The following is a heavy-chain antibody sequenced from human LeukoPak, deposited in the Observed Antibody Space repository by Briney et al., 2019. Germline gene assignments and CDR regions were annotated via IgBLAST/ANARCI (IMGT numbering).Heavy chain of an antibody. J-gene: IGHJ4*02. Sequence: SETLSLTCTVSGGSISSSRYYWGWIRQPPGKGLEWIGSIYYSGSTYYNPSLKSRVTISVDTSKNQFSLKLSSVTAADTAVYYCARLSLAGTRLEYSSSWKLRRGYFDYWGQGTLVTVSS. CDR3: ARLSLAGTRLEYSSSWKLRRGYFDY. CDR1: GGSISSSRYY. D-gene: IGHD6-13*01. CDR2: IYYSGST. V-gene: IGHV4-39*01.